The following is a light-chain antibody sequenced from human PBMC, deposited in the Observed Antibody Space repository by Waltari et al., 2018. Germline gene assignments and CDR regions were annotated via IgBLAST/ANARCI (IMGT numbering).Light chain of an antibody. CDR1: QSVSSK. CDR3: QQYSNWPPVT. J-gene: IGKJ1*01. V-gene: IGKV3-15*01. CDR2: DAS. Sequence: ETVMTQSQSTLSVSPGERATISCRASQSVSSKLAWYQQKPGQAPRLLIYDASTRATGIPSRFSGSGSGTEFTLTISSLQSEDFAVYFCQQYSNWPPVTFGQGTKVEIQ.